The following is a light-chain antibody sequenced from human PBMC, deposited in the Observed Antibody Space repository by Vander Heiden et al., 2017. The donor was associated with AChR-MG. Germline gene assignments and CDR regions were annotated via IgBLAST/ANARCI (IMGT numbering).Light chain of an antibody. Sequence: QSALTQPASGSGPPGQSIIISCPGSNSAVGGYNLVSWSQPHPSQPPKLMIYEGSRRPSGVSSRFSGSKSGNTASRTISGLQADDEADYHCCSYAGSSSLIFGGGTKLTVL. J-gene: IGLJ2*01. CDR1: NSAVGGYNL. CDR2: EGS. CDR3: CSYAGSSSLI. V-gene: IGLV2-23*01.